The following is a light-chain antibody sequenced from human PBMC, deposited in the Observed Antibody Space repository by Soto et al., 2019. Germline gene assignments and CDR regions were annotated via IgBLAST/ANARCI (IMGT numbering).Light chain of an antibody. CDR3: QQHINWPLT. J-gene: IGKJ4*01. CDR2: GAS. Sequence: IVLTQSPGTLSLSPGERATLSCRASQSVSSSYLAWYQQKPGQAPRLLIYGASSRATGIPDRFSGSGSGTEFTLTISSLEPEDFALYYCQQHINWPLTFGGGTKVDIK. CDR1: QSVSSSY. V-gene: IGKV3D-20*02.